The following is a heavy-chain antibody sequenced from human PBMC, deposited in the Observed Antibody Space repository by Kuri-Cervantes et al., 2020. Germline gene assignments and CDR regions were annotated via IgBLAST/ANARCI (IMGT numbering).Heavy chain of an antibody. Sequence: GGSLRLSCAASGFTFSSYDMHWVRQATGKGLEWVSAIGTAGDTYYPGSVKGRFTISRDNAKNSLYLQMNSLRAEDTAVYYCARGRSYYDFWSGYYYWGQGTLVTVSS. CDR1: GFTFSSYD. CDR3: ARGRSYYDFWSGYYY. V-gene: IGHV3-13*01. CDR2: IGTAGDT. J-gene: IGHJ4*02. D-gene: IGHD3-3*01.